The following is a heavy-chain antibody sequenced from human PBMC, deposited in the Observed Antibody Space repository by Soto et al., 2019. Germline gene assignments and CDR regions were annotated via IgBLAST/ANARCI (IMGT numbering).Heavy chain of an antibody. CDR2: INHSGST. Sequence: QVQLQQWGAGLLKPSETLSLTCAVYGGSFSGYYWSWIRQPPGKGLEWIGEINHSGSTNYNPSLKSRVTISVDTSKNQFSLKLSSVTAADTAVYYCARGRFAGIAVAGRKKPFDYWGQGTLVTVSS. CDR1: GGSFSGYY. D-gene: IGHD6-19*01. V-gene: IGHV4-34*01. J-gene: IGHJ4*02. CDR3: ARGRFAGIAVAGRKKPFDY.